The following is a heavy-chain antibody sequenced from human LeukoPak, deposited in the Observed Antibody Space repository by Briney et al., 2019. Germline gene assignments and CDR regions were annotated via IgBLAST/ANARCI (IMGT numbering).Heavy chain of an antibody. CDR1: GYTFTGYY. Sequence: GSVKVSCNASGYTFTGYYIHWVRQAPGQGLEWMGWINPNSRDTKYAQKFQGRVTMTRDTSISTAYMELTRLTSDDTAVYYCARARVGSTTYVYWGRGTLVTVSS. D-gene: IGHD1-26*01. CDR3: ARARVGSTTYVY. V-gene: IGHV1-2*02. J-gene: IGHJ4*02. CDR2: INPNSRDT.